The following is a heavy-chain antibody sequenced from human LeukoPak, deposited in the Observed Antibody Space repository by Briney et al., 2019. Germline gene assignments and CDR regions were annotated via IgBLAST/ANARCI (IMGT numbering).Heavy chain of an antibody. D-gene: IGHD1-26*01. Sequence: ASVKVSCKASGYTFTGYYMHWVRQAPGQGLEWMGIINPSGGSTNYAQKFQGRVTMTRDTSTSTVYMELYSLRSEDTAVYYCARAQSGSGSYAYWGQGTLVTVSS. CDR2: INPSGGST. CDR3: ARAQSGSGSYAY. J-gene: IGHJ4*02. V-gene: IGHV1-46*01. CDR1: GYTFTGYY.